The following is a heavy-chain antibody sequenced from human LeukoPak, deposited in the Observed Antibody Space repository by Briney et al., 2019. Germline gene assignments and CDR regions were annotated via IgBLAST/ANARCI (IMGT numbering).Heavy chain of an antibody. D-gene: IGHD2-2*01. CDR2: ISASSNYK. J-gene: IGHJ2*01. CDR3: AKGRRSCNSASCHLRYFHL. Sequence: GGSLRLSCAASGFTFGNYAFSWVRQAPGKGLEWISQISASSNYKYYADSVKGRLTISRDNSKNTLFLQMRSLTPEDTAVYFCAKGRRSCNSASCHLRYFHLWGRGTLVSVSS. CDR1: GFTFGNYA. V-gene: IGHV3-23*01.